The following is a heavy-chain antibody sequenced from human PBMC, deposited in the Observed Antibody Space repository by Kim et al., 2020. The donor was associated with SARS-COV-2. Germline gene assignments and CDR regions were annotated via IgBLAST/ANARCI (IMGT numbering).Heavy chain of an antibody. CDR2: IYYSGST. D-gene: IGHD6-19*01. Sequence: SETLSLTCTVSGGSISSSSYYWGWIRQPPGKGLEWIGSIYYSGSTYYNPSLKSRVTISVDTSKNQFSLKLSSETAADTAVYYCARPQRYSSGWQFDYWGQGTLVTVSS. V-gene: IGHV4-39*01. J-gene: IGHJ4*02. CDR3: ARPQRYSSGWQFDY. CDR1: GGSISSSSYY.